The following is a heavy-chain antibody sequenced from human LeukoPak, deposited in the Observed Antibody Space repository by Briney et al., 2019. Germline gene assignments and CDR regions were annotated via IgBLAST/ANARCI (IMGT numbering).Heavy chain of an antibody. D-gene: IGHD6-19*01. CDR2: IKQDGSEK. V-gene: IGHV3-7*01. Sequence: GGSLRLSCAASGFTFSSYWMNWVRQAPGKGLEWVANIKQDGSEKYYVDSVKGRFTISRDNAKNSLYLQMNSLRVDDTAVYYCARALQWLATDAFDIWAKGQWSPSL. CDR3: ARALQWLATDAFDI. J-gene: IGHJ3*02. CDR1: GFTFSSYW.